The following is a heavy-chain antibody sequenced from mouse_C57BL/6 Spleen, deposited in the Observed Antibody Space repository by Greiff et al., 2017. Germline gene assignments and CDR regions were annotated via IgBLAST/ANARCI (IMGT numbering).Heavy chain of an antibody. CDR3: AIDYDGRYAMDY. CDR1: GYTFTSYW. D-gene: IGHD2-4*01. V-gene: IGHV1-55*01. CDR2: IYPGSGST. J-gene: IGHJ4*01. Sequence: QVQLQQPGAELVKPGASVKMSCKASGYTFTSYWITWVKQRPGQGLAWIGDIYPGSGSTNYNAKFKSKATLTVDTSSSTAYMQLSSLTSEVSSVYYCAIDYDGRYAMDYWGQGTSVTVSS.